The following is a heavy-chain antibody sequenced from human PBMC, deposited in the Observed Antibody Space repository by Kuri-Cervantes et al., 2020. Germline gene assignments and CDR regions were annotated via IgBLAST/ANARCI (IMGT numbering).Heavy chain of an antibody. Sequence: SEALSLTCAVYGGSFSGYYWGWIRQPPGKGLEWIGEINHSGSTNYNPSLKSRVTISVDTSKNQFSLKLSSVTAADTAVYYCARARGRRRGYSYGSDYWGQGTLVTVSS. V-gene: IGHV4-34*01. D-gene: IGHD5-18*01. CDR3: ARARGRRRGYSYGSDY. CDR2: INHSGST. J-gene: IGHJ4*02. CDR1: GGSFSGYY.